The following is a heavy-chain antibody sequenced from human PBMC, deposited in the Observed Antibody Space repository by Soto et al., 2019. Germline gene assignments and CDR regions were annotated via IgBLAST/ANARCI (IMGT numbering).Heavy chain of an antibody. CDR1: GYTFTSYY. D-gene: IGHD3-10*01. CDR3: ARDRKPGYYGSGSYYTFDY. CDR2: TNPSGGST. V-gene: IGHV1-46*03. J-gene: IGHJ4*02. Sequence: GASVKVSCKASGYTFTSYYMHWVRQAPGQGLEWMGITNPSGGSTSYAQKFQGRVTMTRDTSTSTAYMELSSLRSEDTAVYYCARDRKPGYYGSGSYYTFDYWGQGTLVTVSS.